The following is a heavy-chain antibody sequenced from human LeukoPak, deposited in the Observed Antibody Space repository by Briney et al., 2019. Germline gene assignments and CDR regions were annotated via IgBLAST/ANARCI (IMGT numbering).Heavy chain of an antibody. V-gene: IGHV1-2*02. CDR2: INPNSGGT. Sequence: ASVKVSCKASGYTFTGYYMHWVRRAPGQGLEWMGWINPNSGGTNYAQKFQGRVTMTRDTSISTAYMELSRLRSDDTAVYYCARGSRRSMVRGPFDYWGQGTLVTVSS. CDR3: ARGSRRSMVRGPFDY. CDR1: GYTFTGYY. J-gene: IGHJ4*02. D-gene: IGHD3-10*01.